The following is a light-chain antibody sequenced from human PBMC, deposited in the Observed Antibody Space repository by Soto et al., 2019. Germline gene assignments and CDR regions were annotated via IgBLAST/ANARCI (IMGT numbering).Light chain of an antibody. J-gene: IGLJ1*01. CDR3: SSFTTSSTYV. CDR1: SSDVGSNNR. Sequence: QSVLTQPPSVSGSPGQSVAISCSGSSSDVGSNNRVSWYQQSPGTAPKLMIYDVTNRPSGVPDRFSGSKSGNTASLTISGLQAEDEVDYYCSSFTTSSTYVFGTGTKVTVL. CDR2: DVT. V-gene: IGLV2-18*02.